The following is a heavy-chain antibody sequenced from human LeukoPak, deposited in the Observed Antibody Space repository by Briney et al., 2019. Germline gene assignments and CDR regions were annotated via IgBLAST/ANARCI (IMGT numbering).Heavy chain of an antibody. Sequence: ASVKVSCKASGYTFTSYAMNWVRQAPGQGLEWMGWINTNTGNPTYAQGFTGRFVFSLDTSVSTAYLQISSLKAEDTAVYYCASSVGFGEYQKMGYYYGMDVWGQGTTVTVSS. J-gene: IGHJ6*02. V-gene: IGHV7-4-1*02. CDR1: GYTFTSYA. CDR3: ASSVGFGEYQKMGYYYGMDV. CDR2: INTNTGNP. D-gene: IGHD3-10*01.